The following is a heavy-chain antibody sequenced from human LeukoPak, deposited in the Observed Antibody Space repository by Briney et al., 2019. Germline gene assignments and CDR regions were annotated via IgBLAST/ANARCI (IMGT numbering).Heavy chain of an antibody. Sequence: SETLSLTCTVSGGSISSGGYYWSWIRQPPGKGLEWIGYNYHSGSTYYNPSLKSRVTISVDRSKNQFSLKLSSVTAADTAVYYCARYQEYYYDSSGYVYWGQGTLVTVSS. CDR1: GGSISSGGYY. CDR3: ARYQEYYYDSSGYVY. D-gene: IGHD3-22*01. CDR2: NYHSGST. J-gene: IGHJ4*02. V-gene: IGHV4-30-2*01.